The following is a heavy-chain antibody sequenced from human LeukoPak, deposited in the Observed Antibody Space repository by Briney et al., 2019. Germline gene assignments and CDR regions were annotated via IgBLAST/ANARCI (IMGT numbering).Heavy chain of an antibody. J-gene: IGHJ4*01. D-gene: IGHD6-13*01. CDR1: GFTFSSYG. CDR3: AKDQGVAAASLDY. V-gene: IGHV3-30*18. Sequence: GGSLRLSCAASGFTFSSYGMHWVRQAPGKGLEWVAVISYDGSNKYYADSVKGRFTISRDNSKNTLYLQVNSLRAEDTAVYYCAKDQGVAAASLDYWGQGTLVTVSS. CDR2: ISYDGSNK.